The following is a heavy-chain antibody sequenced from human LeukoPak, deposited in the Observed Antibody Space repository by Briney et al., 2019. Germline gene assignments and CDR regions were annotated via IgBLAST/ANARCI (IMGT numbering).Heavy chain of an antibody. CDR3: AKDDVTGVGASRLFDY. CDR2: IRYDGSNN. J-gene: IGHJ4*02. Sequence: GGSLRLSCAASGFTFSSYGMHWVRQAPGKGLEWVAFIRYDGSNNDYGDSVKGRFTISRDNSKNTLYLQRKRLRAEDTAVYYCAKDDVTGVGASRLFDYWGQGTLVTVSS. CDR1: GFTFSSYG. D-gene: IGHD1-26*01. V-gene: IGHV3-30*02.